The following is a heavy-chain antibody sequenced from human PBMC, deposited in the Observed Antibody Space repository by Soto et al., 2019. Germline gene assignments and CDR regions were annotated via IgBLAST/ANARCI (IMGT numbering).Heavy chain of an antibody. Sequence: GGLLRLRYAAAGLKFVSYGMHWVRQAPSKGLEWVAVISYDGSNKYYADSVKGRFTISRDNSKNTLYLQMNSLRAEDTAVYYCTRGYAKYPLFWGQGTPVPVSS. CDR3: TRGYAKYPLF. CDR1: GLKFVSYG. J-gene: IGHJ4*02. D-gene: IGHD2-2*01. V-gene: IGHV3-30-3*01. CDR2: ISYDGSNK.